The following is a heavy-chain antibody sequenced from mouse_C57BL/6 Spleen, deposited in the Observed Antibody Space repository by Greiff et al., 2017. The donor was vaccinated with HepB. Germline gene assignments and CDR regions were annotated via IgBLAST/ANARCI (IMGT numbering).Heavy chain of an antibody. CDR2: ISDGGSYT. J-gene: IGHJ2*01. CDR1: GFTFSSYA. D-gene: IGHD2-2*01. CDR3: ARDYGNDVTYVDY. V-gene: IGHV5-4*01. Sequence: EVKLVESGGGLVKPGGSLKLSCAASGFTFSSYAMSWVRQTPEKRLEWVATISDGGSYTYYPDNVKGRVTISRDNADNNPYLQMSQLKSEDTAMYYCARDYGNDVTYVDYWGQGTTLTVSS.